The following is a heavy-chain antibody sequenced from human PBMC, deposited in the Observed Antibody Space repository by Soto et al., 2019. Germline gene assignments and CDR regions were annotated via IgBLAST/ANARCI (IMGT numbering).Heavy chain of an antibody. CDR2: IGGGDDI. Sequence: PGGSLRLSCEGSGFTFSNYAMAWVRQTPGEGPEWVSTIGGGDDIFYAESVQGRFIISRDDSRSTMYLQMDNLRVEDTAIYFCAKDSISYNGIYDAFDVWGQGTVVTVSS. J-gene: IGHJ3*01. D-gene: IGHD3-3*02. CDR1: GFTFSNYA. V-gene: IGHV3-23*01. CDR3: AKDSISYNGIYDAFDV.